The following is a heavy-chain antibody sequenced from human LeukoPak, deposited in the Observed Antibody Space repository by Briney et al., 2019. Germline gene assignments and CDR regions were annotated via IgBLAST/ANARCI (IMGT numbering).Heavy chain of an antibody. CDR3: ARADWYSIDY. J-gene: IGHJ4*02. Sequence: GGSLRLSCAASGFNFCNYWMGGAGQAPEKGLECVATINQAGSEEYYVDSVKGRFTISRDNAKNSAFLQMNSLRAEDMAVYYCARADWYSIDYWGQGTQVTVSS. D-gene: IGHD2-21*02. V-gene: IGHV3-7*01. CDR2: INQAGSEE. CDR1: GFNFCNYW.